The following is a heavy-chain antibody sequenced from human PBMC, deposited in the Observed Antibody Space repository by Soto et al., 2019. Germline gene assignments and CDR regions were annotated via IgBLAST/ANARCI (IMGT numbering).Heavy chain of an antibody. CDR1: SGSIINGGYF. CDR2: IYSSGST. CDR3: ARGRYTSSWAYFDY. Sequence: QVQLQESGPGLVKPSQTLSLTCTVSSGSIINGGYFWSWIRQHPGEGLEWIGYIYSSGSTYYNPSLESRVTISVDTSKNQFSLRLSSVTAADTAVYYCARGRYTSSWAYFDYWGQGTLVTVSS. V-gene: IGHV4-31*03. J-gene: IGHJ4*02. D-gene: IGHD6-13*01.